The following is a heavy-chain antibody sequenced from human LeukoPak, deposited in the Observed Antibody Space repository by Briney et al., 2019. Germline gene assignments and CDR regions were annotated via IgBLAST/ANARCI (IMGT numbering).Heavy chain of an antibody. Sequence: PSETLSLTCTVSGGSISSSSYSWGWIRQPPGKGLEWIGSIYYSGSTYYNTSLKSRVTISVDTSKNQFSLKLSSVTAADTAVYYCARESAVTTGSWFDPWGQGTLVTVSS. V-gene: IGHV4-39*07. CDR1: GGSISSSSYS. CDR2: IYYSGST. D-gene: IGHD4-11*01. CDR3: ARESAVTTGSWFDP. J-gene: IGHJ5*02.